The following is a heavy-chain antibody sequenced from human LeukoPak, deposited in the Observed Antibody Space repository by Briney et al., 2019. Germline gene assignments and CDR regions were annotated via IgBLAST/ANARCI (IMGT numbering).Heavy chain of an antibody. Sequence: GGSLRLPCAASGSTFAGYAMSWVRQGPGKGLEWVSDISGGGDTTYYADSVKGRFTISRDNSKNTLYLQMNSLRAEDTAVYYCAKGRLVPAALLDYWGQGTLVTVSS. D-gene: IGHD2-2*01. CDR2: ISGGGDTT. V-gene: IGHV3-23*01. CDR3: AKGRLVPAALLDY. CDR1: GSTFAGYA. J-gene: IGHJ4*02.